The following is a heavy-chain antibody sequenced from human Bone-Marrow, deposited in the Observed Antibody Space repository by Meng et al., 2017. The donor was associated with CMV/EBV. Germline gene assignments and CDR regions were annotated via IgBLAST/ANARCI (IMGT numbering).Heavy chain of an antibody. J-gene: IGHJ4*02. D-gene: IGHD5-24*01. CDR2: IYYSGST. V-gene: IGHV4-39*07. CDR3: ARVVEMAKYYFDY. CDR1: GGSISSSSYY. Sequence: GSLRLSCTVSGGSISSSSYYWGWIRQPPGKGLEWIGSIYYSGSTYYNPSLKSRVTISVDTSKNQFSLKLSSVTAADTAVYYCARVVEMAKYYFDYWGQGPLVTVSS.